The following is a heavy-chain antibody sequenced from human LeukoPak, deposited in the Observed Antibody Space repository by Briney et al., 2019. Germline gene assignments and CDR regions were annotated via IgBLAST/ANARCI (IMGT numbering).Heavy chain of an antibody. V-gene: IGHV4-34*01. J-gene: IGHJ5*02. CDR1: GGSFSGYY. CDR2: INHSGST. Sequence: SETLSLTCAVYGGSFSGYYWSWIRQPPGKGLEWIGEINHSGSTNYNPSLKSRVTISVDTSKNQFSLKLRSVTAADTAVYYCARVRRITMVRGPFGPWGQGTLVTVSS. CDR3: ARVRRITMVRGPFGP. D-gene: IGHD3-10*01.